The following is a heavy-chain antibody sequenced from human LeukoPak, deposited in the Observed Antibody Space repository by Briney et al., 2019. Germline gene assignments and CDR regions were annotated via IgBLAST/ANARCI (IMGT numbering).Heavy chain of an antibody. J-gene: IGHJ4*02. D-gene: IGHD6-6*01. CDR1: GFTFSSYE. CDR2: ISSSGSTT. Sequence: GGSLRLSCAASGFTFSSYEMNWVRQAPGKGLEWLSYISSSGSTTQYADSVKGRFTISRDNVKNSLYVQMNSLRAEGTAVYYCARYTSSISFDYWGQGTLVTVSS. V-gene: IGHV3-48*03. CDR3: ARYTSSISFDY.